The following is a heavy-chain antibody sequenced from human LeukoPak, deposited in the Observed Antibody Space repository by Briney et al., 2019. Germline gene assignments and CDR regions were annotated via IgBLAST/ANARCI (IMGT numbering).Heavy chain of an antibody. V-gene: IGHV3-7*01. J-gene: IGHJ4*02. CDR1: GFTFRTYW. D-gene: IGHD3-9*01. CDR2: IKYDGSEK. CDR3: ARNDYNILTGYSY. Sequence: GGSLRLSCAASGFTFRTYWMSWVRQAPGKGLEWVAHIKYDGSEKYYVDSVKGRFTISRDDAKNSLYLQMNSLRADDTAVYYCARNDYNILTGYSYWGQGTLVTVSS.